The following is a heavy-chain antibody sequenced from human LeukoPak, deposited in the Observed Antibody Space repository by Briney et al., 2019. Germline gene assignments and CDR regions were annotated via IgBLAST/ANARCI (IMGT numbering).Heavy chain of an antibody. Sequence: GGSLRLSCGASGFTFGDYAMSWVRQAPGKGLEGVGFIRSNSYGGTADYAASVKGRFSISRDDSKSIAYLQMNSLKTEDTAVYYCTRDAESRYYDSSGYPYWGQGTLVTVSS. D-gene: IGHD3-22*01. CDR1: GFTFGDYA. V-gene: IGHV3-49*04. CDR2: IRSNSYGGTA. J-gene: IGHJ4*02. CDR3: TRDAESRYYDSSGYPY.